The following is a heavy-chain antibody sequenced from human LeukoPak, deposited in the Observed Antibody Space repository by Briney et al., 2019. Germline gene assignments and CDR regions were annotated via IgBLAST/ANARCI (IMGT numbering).Heavy chain of an antibody. CDR2: IKQDGSAK. D-gene: IGHD6-19*01. CDR1: GFTLSNYW. J-gene: IGHJ4*02. CDR3: ARIKDSSTRFDY. Sequence: GGSLRLSCAASGFTLSNYWMSWVRQAPGKGVEWVANIKQDGSAKYYVDSVKGRFTISRDNAKNSLYLQMDSLRAEDTAVYYCARIKDSSTRFDYWGQGTLVTVSS. V-gene: IGHV3-7*01.